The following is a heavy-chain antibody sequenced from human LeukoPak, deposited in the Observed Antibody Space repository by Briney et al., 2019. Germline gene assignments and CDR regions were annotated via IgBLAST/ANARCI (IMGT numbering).Heavy chain of an antibody. CDR2: FYYNGSP. J-gene: IGHJ4*02. CDR1: GGSISSSDFW. V-gene: IGHV4-39*01. CDR3: ARRGQGTAWSFDY. D-gene: IGHD3-3*01. Sequence: PSETLSLTCSVSGGSISSSDFWWGWIRQPPGKGLEWITNFYYNGSPYYNPSLEGRVTISVDASKNQFSLKLSSVIAADTAMYYCARRGQGTAWSFDYWGQGTLVTVSS.